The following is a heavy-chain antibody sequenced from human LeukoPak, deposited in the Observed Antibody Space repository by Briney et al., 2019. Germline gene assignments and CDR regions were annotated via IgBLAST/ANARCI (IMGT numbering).Heavy chain of an antibody. V-gene: IGHV4-39*07. CDR3: ASDSSGYYYNS. Sequence: SETLSLTCTVSGGSISRSPYYWGWIRQPPGKGLEWIGSFSYSGSTYYNPSLKSRVTMSVDTSKNQFSLKLSSVTAADTAVYYCASDSSGYYYNSWGQGTLVTVSS. D-gene: IGHD3-22*01. CDR1: GGSISRSPYY. J-gene: IGHJ4*02. CDR2: FSYSGST.